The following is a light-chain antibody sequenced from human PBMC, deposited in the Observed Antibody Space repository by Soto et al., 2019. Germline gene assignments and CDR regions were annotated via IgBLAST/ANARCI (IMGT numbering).Light chain of an antibody. CDR3: SSFTTSSTYV. CDR2: DVS. Sequence: QSVLTQPPSVSGSPGQSVAISCSGTSSDVGSYNRVSWYQQPPGTAPKLMIYDVSNRPSGVPDRFSGSKSGNTASLTISGLQAEDEADYYRSSFTTSSTYVFGTGTKVTVL. J-gene: IGLJ1*01. V-gene: IGLV2-18*02. CDR1: SSDVGSYNR.